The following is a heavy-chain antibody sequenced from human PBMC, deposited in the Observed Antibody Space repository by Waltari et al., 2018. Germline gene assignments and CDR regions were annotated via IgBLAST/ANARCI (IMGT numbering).Heavy chain of an antibody. V-gene: IGHV3-48*01. CDR3: ARSMGNCSSTSCSSIYYYYYGMDV. CDR2: IISSSSTI. J-gene: IGHJ6*02. Sequence: EVQLVESGGGLVQPGGSLRLSCAASGFTFSSYSMNWVRQAPGKGMEWVSYIISSSSTIYYADSVKGRFTISRDNAKNSLYLQMNSLRAEDTAVYYCARSMGNCSSTSCSSIYYYYYGMDVWGQGTTVTVSS. D-gene: IGHD2-2*01. CDR1: GFTFSSYS.